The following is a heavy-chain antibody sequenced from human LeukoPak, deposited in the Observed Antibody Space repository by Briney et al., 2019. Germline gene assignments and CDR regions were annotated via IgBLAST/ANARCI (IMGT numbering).Heavy chain of an antibody. Sequence: PGGSLRLSCAASGFTFSSYAMHWVRQAPGKGLEWVAVISYDGSNKYYADSVKGRFTISRDNSKNTLYLQMNSLKTEDTAVYYCTTEGYGSSDAFDIWGQGTMVTVSS. CDR3: TTEGYGSSDAFDI. V-gene: IGHV3-30*04. CDR2: ISYDGSNK. CDR1: GFTFSSYA. D-gene: IGHD6-13*01. J-gene: IGHJ3*02.